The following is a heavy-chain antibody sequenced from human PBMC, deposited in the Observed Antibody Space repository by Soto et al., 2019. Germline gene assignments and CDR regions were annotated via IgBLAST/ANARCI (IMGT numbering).Heavy chain of an antibody. V-gene: IGHV3-23*01. J-gene: IGHJ4*02. CDR3: ATSLPYYDFWSGYYPDY. CDR1: GFTFSSYA. Sequence: EVQLLESGGGLVQPGGSLRLSCAASGFTFSSYAMSWVRQAPGRGLEWVSAISGSGGSKYYADSVKGRFTISRDNSKNTLYLQMNSLRAEDTAVYYCATSLPYYDFWSGYYPDYWGQGTLVTVSS. D-gene: IGHD3-3*01. CDR2: ISGSGGSK.